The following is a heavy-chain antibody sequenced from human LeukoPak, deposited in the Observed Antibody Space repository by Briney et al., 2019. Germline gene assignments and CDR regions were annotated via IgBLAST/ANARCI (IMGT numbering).Heavy chain of an antibody. J-gene: IGHJ4*02. Sequence: GGSLRLSCAASGFTFSSYWMHWVRQAPGKGLVWVSRINSDGSSTSYADSVKGRFTISRNNAKNTLYLQMNSLRAEDTAVYYCARDQVRSVGLDYWGQGTLVTVSS. D-gene: IGHD3-3*01. V-gene: IGHV3-74*01. CDR3: ARDQVRSVGLDY. CDR1: GFTFSSYW. CDR2: INSDGSST.